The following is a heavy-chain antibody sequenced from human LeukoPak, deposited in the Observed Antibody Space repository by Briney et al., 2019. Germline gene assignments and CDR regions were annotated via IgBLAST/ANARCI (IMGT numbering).Heavy chain of an antibody. V-gene: IGHV3-30-3*01. Sequence: GRSLRLSCAASGFTFSSYAMHWVRQAPGKGLEWVAVISYDGSNKYYADSVKGRFTISRDNSKNTLYLQMNSLRAEDTAVYYCARVRSGTGFDYWGQGTLVTVSS. CDR1: GFTFSSYA. CDR2: ISYDGSNK. D-gene: IGHD3/OR15-3a*01. CDR3: ARVRSGTGFDY. J-gene: IGHJ4*02.